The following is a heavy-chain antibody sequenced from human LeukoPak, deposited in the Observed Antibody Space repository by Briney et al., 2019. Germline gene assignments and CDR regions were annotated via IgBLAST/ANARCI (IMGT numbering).Heavy chain of an antibody. CDR2: IYHSGST. J-gene: IGHJ5*02. CDR1: GGSISSGGYS. CDR3: ARQEGLYCSSTSCYQGWFDP. D-gene: IGHD2-2*01. Sequence: QTLSLTCAVSGGSISSGGYSWSWIRQPPGKGLEWIGYIYHSGSTYYNPSLKSRVTISVDRSKNQFSLKLSSVTAADTAVYYCARQEGLYCSSTSCYQGWFDPWGQGTLVTVSS. V-gene: IGHV4-30-2*01.